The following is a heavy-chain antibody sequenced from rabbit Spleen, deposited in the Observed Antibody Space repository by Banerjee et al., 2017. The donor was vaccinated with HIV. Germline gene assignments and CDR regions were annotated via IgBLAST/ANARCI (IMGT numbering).Heavy chain of an antibody. CDR1: GFSLSSSYW. V-gene: IGHV1S45*01. J-gene: IGHJ6*01. CDR2: IAGSSSGFT. D-gene: IGHD8-1*01. CDR3: ARDTGSSFSSYGMDL. Sequence: EESGGGLVQPEGSLTLTCAASGFSLSSSYWICWVRQAPGKGLEWISCIAGSSSGFTYSATWAKGRFTISKTSSTTVTLQMTRLTAADTATYFCARDTGSSFSSYGMDLWGPGTLVTVS.